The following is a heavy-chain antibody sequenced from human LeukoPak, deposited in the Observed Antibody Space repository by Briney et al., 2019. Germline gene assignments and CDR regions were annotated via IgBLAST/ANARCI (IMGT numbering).Heavy chain of an antibody. CDR3: ARTPYDFWSGYAFDI. Sequence: SETLSLTCTVSGGSISSSIYYWGWIRQPPGKGLEWIGSIYYSGSTYYNPSLKSRVTISVDTSKNQFSLKLSSVTAADTAGYYCARTPYDFWSGYAFDIWGQGTMVTVSS. CDR2: IYYSGST. CDR1: GGSISSSIYY. D-gene: IGHD3-3*01. V-gene: IGHV4-39*01. J-gene: IGHJ3*02.